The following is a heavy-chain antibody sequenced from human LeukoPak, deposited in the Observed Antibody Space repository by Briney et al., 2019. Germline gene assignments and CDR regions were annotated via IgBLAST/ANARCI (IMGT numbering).Heavy chain of an antibody. J-gene: IGHJ4*02. D-gene: IGHD2-15*01. CDR3: ARDASGAFYFDY. CDR2: VSYSGST. V-gene: IGHV4-59*01. CDR1: GGSISGYY. Sequence: PSETLSLTCTVSGGSISGYYWTWIRQPPGKGLEYIGFVSYSGSTNYNPSLKSRVTISVDTPKNQFSLKLRSVTAADTAVYYCARDASGAFYFDYWGQGTLVTVSS.